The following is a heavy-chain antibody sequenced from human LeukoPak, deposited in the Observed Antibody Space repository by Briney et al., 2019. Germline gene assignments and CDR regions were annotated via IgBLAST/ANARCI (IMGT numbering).Heavy chain of an antibody. J-gene: IGHJ4*02. CDR3: ARKPSKSGSGYYPFDY. CDR2: IKQDGSEK. V-gene: IGHV3-7*01. CDR1: RFTFSSYW. Sequence: GGSLRLSCAASRFTFSSYWMSWVRQAPGKGLEWVANIKQDGSEKYYVDSVKGRFTISRDNAKNSLYLQMNSLRAEDTAVYYCARKPSKSGSGYYPFDYWGQGTLVTVSS. D-gene: IGHD3-3*01.